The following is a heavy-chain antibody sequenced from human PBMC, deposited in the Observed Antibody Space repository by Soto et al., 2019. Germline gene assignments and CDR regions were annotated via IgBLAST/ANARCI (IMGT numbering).Heavy chain of an antibody. V-gene: IGHV1-69*08. CDR2: IIPILGIA. Sequence: QVQLVQSGAEVKKPGSSVKVSCKASGGTFSSYTISWVRQAPGQGLEWMGRIIPILGIANYAQKFQGRVTITADKSTSTADMELSSLRSEDMCVYYCARDSRTYYYDSSGYYLGYWGQGTLVAVSS. J-gene: IGHJ4*02. CDR1: GGTFSSYT. D-gene: IGHD3-22*01. CDR3: ARDSRTYYYDSSGYYLGY.